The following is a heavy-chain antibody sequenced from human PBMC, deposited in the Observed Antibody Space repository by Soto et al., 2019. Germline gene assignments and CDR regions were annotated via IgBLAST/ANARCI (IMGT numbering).Heavy chain of an antibody. Sequence: PAGSLSLSCAASGFTVSSNYMSWVRQAPGKGLEWVSVIYSGESKLYADSVKGRFTISRDNFKNTLYLQMNSMRAEDTAVYYCAIDPSRRSSLGWFDPWRQRALVTVSS. CDR1: GFTVSSNY. J-gene: IGHJ5*02. CDR3: AIDPSRRSSLGWFDP. D-gene: IGHD6-6*01. CDR2: IYSGESK. V-gene: IGHV3-53*01.